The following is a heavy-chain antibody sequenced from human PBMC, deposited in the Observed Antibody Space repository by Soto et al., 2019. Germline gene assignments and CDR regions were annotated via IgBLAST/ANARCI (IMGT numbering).Heavy chain of an antibody. Sequence: GGSLRLSCAASGFTFSSYDMHWVRQATGKGLEWVSAIGTAGDTYYPGSVKGRFTISRENAKNSLYLQMNSLRAEDTAVYYCARDCGSTSCDSAYYGMDVWGQGTTVTVSS. D-gene: IGHD2-2*01. J-gene: IGHJ6*02. CDR2: IGTAGDT. CDR1: GFTFSSYD. CDR3: ARDCGSTSCDSAYYGMDV. V-gene: IGHV3-13*01.